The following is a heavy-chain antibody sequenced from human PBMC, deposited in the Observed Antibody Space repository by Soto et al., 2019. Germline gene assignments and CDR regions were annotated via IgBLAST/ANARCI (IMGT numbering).Heavy chain of an antibody. CDR2: ISSSSSYI. CDR3: ARDSVVPKYQLDAFDI. Sequence: NPGGSLRLSCAASGFTFSSYSMNWVRQAPGKGLEWVSSISSSSSYIYYADSVKGRFSISRDNAKNSLYLQMNSLRAEDTAVYYCARDSVVPKYQLDAFDIWGQGTMVNVSS. CDR1: GFTFSSYS. V-gene: IGHV3-21*01. J-gene: IGHJ3*02. D-gene: IGHD2-15*01.